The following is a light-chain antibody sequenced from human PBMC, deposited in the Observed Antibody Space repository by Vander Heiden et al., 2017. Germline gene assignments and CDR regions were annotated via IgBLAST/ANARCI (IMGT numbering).Light chain of an antibody. CDR2: EVS. Sequence: QSALTQPASVSGSPGQSITISCTGTSSDVGSYNLVSWYQQHPGKAPKLMIYEVSKRPSGVPNRFSGSKSGTTASLTTAGLQAEDEADYYCCSYAGSSTRVVFGGGTKLTVL. CDR3: CSYAGSSTRVV. CDR1: SSDVGSYNL. V-gene: IGLV2-23*02. J-gene: IGLJ2*01.